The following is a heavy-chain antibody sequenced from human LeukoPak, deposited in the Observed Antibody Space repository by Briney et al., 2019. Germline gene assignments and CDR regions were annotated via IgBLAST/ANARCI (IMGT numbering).Heavy chain of an antibody. CDR1: GFSFSNYW. J-gene: IGHJ4*02. CDR3: ANHLACGSTSCPPFDD. V-gene: IGHV3-7*01. CDR2: IKQDGSDK. D-gene: IGHD2-2*01. Sequence: GSLRLPCEASGFSFSNYWMTWVRQSPGKGLEWVANIKQDGSDKYYVESVRGRFTVSRDNAKNSLYLQMNSLRAEDTAVYYCANHLACGSTSCPPFDDWGQGTLVTVSS.